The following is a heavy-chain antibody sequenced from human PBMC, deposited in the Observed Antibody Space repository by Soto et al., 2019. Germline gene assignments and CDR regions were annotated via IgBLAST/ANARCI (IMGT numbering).Heavy chain of an antibody. V-gene: IGHV4-4*07. Sequence: PSETLSLTCTVSGDSIRSYYWSWIRQPAGKGLEWIGRIFFSGSPNYNPSLKSRVTMSVDTSKTQISLKLSSVTAADTAVYYCARDDFWGGRTNDYWGQGTLVTVSS. CDR3: ARDDFWGGRTNDY. CDR1: GDSIRSYY. D-gene: IGHD3-3*01. J-gene: IGHJ4*02. CDR2: IFFSGSP.